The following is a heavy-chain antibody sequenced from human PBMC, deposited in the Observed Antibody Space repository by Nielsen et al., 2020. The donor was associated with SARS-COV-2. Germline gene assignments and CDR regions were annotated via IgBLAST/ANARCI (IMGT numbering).Heavy chain of an antibody. CDR1: GGTFSSYA. CDR3: ARGAVAGTYYYYYYMDV. D-gene: IGHD6-19*01. V-gene: IGHV1-69*13. CDR2: IIPIFGTA. Sequence: SVEVSCKASGGTFSSYAISWVRQAPGQGLEWMGGIIPIFGTANYAQKFQGRVTITADESTSTAYMELSSLRSEDTAVYYCARGAVAGTYYYYYYMDVWGKGTTVTVSS. J-gene: IGHJ6*03.